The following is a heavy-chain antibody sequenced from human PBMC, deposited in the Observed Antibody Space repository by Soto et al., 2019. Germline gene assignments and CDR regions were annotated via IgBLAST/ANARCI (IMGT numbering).Heavy chain of an antibody. CDR2: MSPNSGAT. Sequence: QVQLVQSGAEVTKPGASVKVPCKASGYTFTSYDINWVRQATGQGLEWMGWMSPNSGATGYAQKFQGKLTMTRDTSISTAYMELSNLRSEDTAIYYWARGVDAGVDVWGQGTTVTVSS. V-gene: IGHV1-8*01. CDR1: GYTFTSYD. D-gene: IGHD1-1*01. J-gene: IGHJ6*02. CDR3: ARGVDAGVDV.